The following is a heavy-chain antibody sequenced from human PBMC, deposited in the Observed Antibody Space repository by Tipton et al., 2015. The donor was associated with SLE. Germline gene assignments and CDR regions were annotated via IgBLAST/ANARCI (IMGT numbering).Heavy chain of an antibody. CDR1: GFTFSSYW. D-gene: IGHD2-15*01. V-gene: IGHV3-7*01. CDR3: ARDRGECSGGGCYPSGMDV. Sequence: SLRLSCAASGFTFSSYWMSWVRQAPGKGLEWVANIKQDGSEKYYVDSVKGRFTISRDNAKNSLYLQMNSLRAGDTAVYYCARDRGECSGGGCYPSGMDVWGQGTTVTVSS. CDR2: IKQDGSEK. J-gene: IGHJ6*02.